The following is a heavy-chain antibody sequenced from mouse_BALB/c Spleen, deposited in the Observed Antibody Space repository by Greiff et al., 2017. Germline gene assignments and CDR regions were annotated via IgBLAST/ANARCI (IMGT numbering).Heavy chain of an antibody. Sequence: VQLQQSGPGLVKPSQSLSLTCTVTGYSITSDYAWNWIRQFPGNKLEWMGYISYSGSTSYNPSLKSRISITRDTSKNQFFLQLNSVTTEDTATYYCARNGYYYYAMDYWGQGTSVTVSS. CDR3: ARNGYYYYAMDY. CDR1: GYSITSDYA. D-gene: IGHD2-3*01. CDR2: ISYSGST. J-gene: IGHJ4*01. V-gene: IGHV3-2*02.